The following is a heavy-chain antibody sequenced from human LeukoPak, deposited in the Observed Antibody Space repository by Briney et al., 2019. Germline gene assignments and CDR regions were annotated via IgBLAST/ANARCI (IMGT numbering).Heavy chain of an antibody. J-gene: IGHJ5*02. D-gene: IGHD3-9*01. V-gene: IGHV4-59*01. CDR2: IYYSGST. Sequence: PSETLSLTCTVSGVSISSYYWSWIRQPPGKGLEWIGYIYYSGSTNYNPSLKRRVTISVDISKNQFSLLLSSVTAADTAVYYCARGLRYFDWLPRDYNWFDPWGQGTLVTVSS. CDR1: GVSISSYY. CDR3: ARGLRYFDWLPRDYNWFDP.